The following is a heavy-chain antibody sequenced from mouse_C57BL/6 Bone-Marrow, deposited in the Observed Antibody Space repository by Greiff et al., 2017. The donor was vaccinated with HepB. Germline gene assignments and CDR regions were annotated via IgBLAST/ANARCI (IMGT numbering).Heavy chain of an antibody. CDR1: GFTFSSYA. Sequence: EVKLMESGGGLVKPGGSLKLSCAASGFTFSSYAMSWVRQTPEKRLEWVATISDGGSYTYYPDNVKGRFTISRDNAKNNLYLQMSHLKSEDTAMYYCARERDYYGSSYAMDYWGQGTSVTVSS. D-gene: IGHD1-1*01. CDR3: ARERDYYGSSYAMDY. J-gene: IGHJ4*01. V-gene: IGHV5-4*01. CDR2: ISDGGSYT.